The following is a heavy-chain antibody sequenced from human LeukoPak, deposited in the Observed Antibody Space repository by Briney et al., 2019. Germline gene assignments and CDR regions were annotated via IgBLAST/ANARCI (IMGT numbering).Heavy chain of an antibody. J-gene: IGHJ4*02. D-gene: IGHD1-26*01. V-gene: IGHV4-59*01. CDR1: GGSISSYY. Sequence: SETLSLTCTVSGGSISSYYWSWLRQPPGKGLEWIGYIYYSGSTNYNPSLKSRVTISVDTSKNQFSLKLSSVTAADTAVYYCARGGGGSYYGFDYWGQGTLVTVSS. CDR2: IYYSGST. CDR3: ARGGGGSYYGFDY.